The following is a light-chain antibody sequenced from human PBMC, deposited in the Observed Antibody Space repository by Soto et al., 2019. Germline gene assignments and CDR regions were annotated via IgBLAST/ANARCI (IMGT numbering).Light chain of an antibody. CDR1: QSVSSN. V-gene: IGKV3-15*01. Sequence: EIVMTQSPATLSVSPGERATLSCRASQSVSSNLAWYQQIPGQAPRLLIYGAPTRATGIPARFSGSGSGTEFTLTISSLQYEDFAVYYCQQYNNWPPLTFGGGTKVEIK. CDR3: QQYNNWPPLT. J-gene: IGKJ4*01. CDR2: GAP.